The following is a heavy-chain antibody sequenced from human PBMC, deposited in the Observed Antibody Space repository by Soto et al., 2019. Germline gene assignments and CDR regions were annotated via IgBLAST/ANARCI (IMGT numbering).Heavy chain of an antibody. CDR3: AKDLRNDSSGYYYVAFDI. CDR2: ISGSGGST. CDR1: GFTFSSYA. J-gene: IGHJ3*02. D-gene: IGHD3-22*01. Sequence: GGSLRLSCAASGFTFSSYAMSWVRQAPGKGLEWVSAISGSGGSTYYADSVKGRFTISRDNSKNTLYLQMNSLRAEDTAVYYCAKDLRNDSSGYYYVAFDIWGQGTMVTVSS. V-gene: IGHV3-23*01.